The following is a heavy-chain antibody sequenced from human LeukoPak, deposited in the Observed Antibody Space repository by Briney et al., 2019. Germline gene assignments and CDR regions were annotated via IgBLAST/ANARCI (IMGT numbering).Heavy chain of an antibody. CDR3: AKDPIRGYYYGMDV. CDR1: GFRFINFE. V-gene: IGHV3-48*03. CDR2: ISSSGHTI. Sequence: GGSLRLSCEGSGFRFINFEMNWVRQAPGKGLEWVSFISSSGHTIYYADSVKGRFTISRDNARNSLYLQMNSLRAEDTAVYYCAKDPIRGYYYGMDVWGQGTTVTVSS. J-gene: IGHJ6*02.